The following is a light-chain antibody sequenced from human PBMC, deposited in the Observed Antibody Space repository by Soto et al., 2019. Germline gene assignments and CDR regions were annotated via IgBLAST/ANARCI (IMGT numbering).Light chain of an antibody. CDR2: AAS. CDR1: QAIGVY. J-gene: IGKJ4*01. Sequence: DIQVTQSPSSLSASLGDSVTITCRATQAIGVYLAWFQQQPGKAPTLLIYAASALQSGVPSRFSGGGSGTDFTLTISSLQPEDIATYYCQKYNSAPHTFGGGTKVEI. CDR3: QKYNSAPHT. V-gene: IGKV1-27*01.